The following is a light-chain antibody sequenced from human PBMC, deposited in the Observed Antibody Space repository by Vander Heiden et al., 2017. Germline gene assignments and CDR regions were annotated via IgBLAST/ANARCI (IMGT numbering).Light chain of an antibody. CDR1: DSNIGAGFD. J-gene: IGLJ2*01. V-gene: IGLV1-40*01. CDR3: QSCDNSRIDLVV. CDR2: GNN. Sequence: QSVLTQPPSVSGAPGQRVTISCTGSDSNIGAGFDVHWYQQLPGTAPKLLIYGNNNRPSGVPDRFSGSKSGTSASLAITGLQAEDEADYYCQSCDNSRIDLVVFGGGTRLTVL.